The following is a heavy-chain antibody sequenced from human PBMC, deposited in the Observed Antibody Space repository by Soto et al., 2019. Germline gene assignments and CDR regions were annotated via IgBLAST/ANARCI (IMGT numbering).Heavy chain of an antibody. J-gene: IGHJ4*02. V-gene: IGHV4-34*01. Sequence: SETLSLTCAVYGGSFSGYYWSWIRQPPGKGLEWIGEINHSGSTNYNPSLKSRVTISVDTSKNQFSLKLSSVTAADTAVYYCGEVADSGYYTVERWGQGTLVTVSS. CDR3: GEVADSGYYTVER. D-gene: IGHD3-22*01. CDR1: GGSFSGYY. CDR2: INHSGST.